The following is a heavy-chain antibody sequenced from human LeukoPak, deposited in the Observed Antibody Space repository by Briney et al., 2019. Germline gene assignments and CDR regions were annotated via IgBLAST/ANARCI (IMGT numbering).Heavy chain of an antibody. CDR1: GYTFTSYG. J-gene: IGHJ4*02. CDR3: ARDSEHSGYDWDSLIDY. Sequence: ASVKVSCKASGYTFTSYGISWVRQAPGQGLEWMGWISAYNGNTNYAQKLQGRVTMTTDTSTSTAYMELRSLRSDDTAVYYCARDSEHSGYDWDSLIDYWGQGTLVTVSS. D-gene: IGHD5-12*01. V-gene: IGHV1-18*01. CDR2: ISAYNGNT.